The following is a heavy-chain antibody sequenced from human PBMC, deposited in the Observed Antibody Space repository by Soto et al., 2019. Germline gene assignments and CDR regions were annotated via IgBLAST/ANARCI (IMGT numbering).Heavy chain of an antibody. CDR1: GYTFTSYG. J-gene: IGHJ4*02. V-gene: IGHV1-18*04. D-gene: IGHD5-18*01. Sequence: ASVKVSCKASGYTFTSYGISWVRQAPGQGLEWMGWISAYNGNTNYAQKLQGRVTMTTDTSTSTAYMELRSLRSDDTAVYYCARDSLITIGYSYGSPFDYWGQGTLVTVYS. CDR3: ARDSLITIGYSYGSPFDY. CDR2: ISAYNGNT.